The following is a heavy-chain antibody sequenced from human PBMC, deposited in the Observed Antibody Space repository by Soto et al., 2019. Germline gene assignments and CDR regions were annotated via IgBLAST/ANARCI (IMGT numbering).Heavy chain of an antibody. J-gene: IGHJ6*02. V-gene: IGHV1-24*01. D-gene: IGHD2-2*01. CDR3: ATRPVGALLVPAAFGMDV. CDR2: FDPEDGET. CDR1: GYTFNSYG. Sequence: GASVKVSCKASGYTFNSYGISWVRQAPGKGLEWMGGFDPEDGETIYAQKFQGRVTMTEDTSTDTAYMELSSLRSEDTAVYYCATRPVGALLVPAAFGMDVWGQGTTVTVSS.